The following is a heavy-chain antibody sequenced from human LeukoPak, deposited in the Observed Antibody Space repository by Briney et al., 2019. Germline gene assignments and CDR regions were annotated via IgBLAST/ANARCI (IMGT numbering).Heavy chain of an antibody. CDR2: ISGYNGNT. CDR1: GYTFTTYG. V-gene: IGHV1-18*01. D-gene: IGHD4-11*01. J-gene: IGHJ3*02. CDR3: ARDSGDYSREYDGFDT. Sequence: AXXKVSCKASGYTFTTYGISWVRQAPGQGLEWMGWISGYNGNTNYAQKLQGRVTMTTDTSTSTAYMELRSLRSDDTAVYYCARDSGDYSREYDGFDTWGQGTMVTVSS.